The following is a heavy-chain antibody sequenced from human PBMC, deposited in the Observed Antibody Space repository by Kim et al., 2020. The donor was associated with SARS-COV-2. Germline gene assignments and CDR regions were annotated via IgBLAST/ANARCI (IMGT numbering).Heavy chain of an antibody. CDR3: ARDNHWLGVD. D-gene: IGHD2-8*01. CDR2: SNTI. V-gene: IGHV3-48*02. J-gene: IGHJ4*02. Sequence: SNTIYYADSVKGRFTISRDNAENSLYLQMNSLRDEDTAVYYCARDNHWLGVDWGQGTLVTVSS.